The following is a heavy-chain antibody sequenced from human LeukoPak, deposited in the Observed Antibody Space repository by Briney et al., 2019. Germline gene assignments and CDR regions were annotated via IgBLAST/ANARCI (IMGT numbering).Heavy chain of an antibody. J-gene: IGHJ6*02. D-gene: IGHD4-17*01. V-gene: IGHV1-2*02. CDR1: GYTFTGYY. Sequence: ASVKVSCKASGYTFTGYYMHWVRQAPGQGLEWMGWINPNSGGTNYAQKFQGRVTMTRDTSIGTAYMELSRLRSDDTAVYYCARDLCPYGDCPYYYYGMDVWGQGTTVTVSS. CDR3: ARDLCPYGDCPYYYYGMDV. CDR2: INPNSGGT.